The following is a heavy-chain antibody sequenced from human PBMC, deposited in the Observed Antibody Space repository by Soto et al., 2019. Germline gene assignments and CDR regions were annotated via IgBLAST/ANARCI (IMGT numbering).Heavy chain of an antibody. J-gene: IGHJ4*02. Sequence: QVQLQESGPGLVKPSGTLSLTCAVSSGSISSSNWWSWVRQPPGKGLEWIGEIYHSGSTNYNPSLKSRVPISVDKSKNQFSLKLSSVTAADTAVYYCARWGNDYAQYIDYWGQGTLVTVSS. V-gene: IGHV4-4*02. CDR3: ARWGNDYAQYIDY. CDR2: IYHSGST. D-gene: IGHD4-17*01. CDR1: SGSISSSNW.